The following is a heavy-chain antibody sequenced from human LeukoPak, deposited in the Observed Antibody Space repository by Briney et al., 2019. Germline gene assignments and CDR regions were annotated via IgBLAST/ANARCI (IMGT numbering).Heavy chain of an antibody. Sequence: ASVKVSCKASGYTFTDYYMHWVRQAPGQGLEWMGRINPNSGGTNYAQRFQGRVTMTRDTSISTAYMELSRLRSDDTAVYYCARDYPLAYCGGDCPLAFDYWGQGTLVTVSS. CDR3: ARDYPLAYCGGDCPLAFDY. J-gene: IGHJ4*02. CDR2: INPNSGGT. CDR1: GYTFTDYY. D-gene: IGHD2-21*01. V-gene: IGHV1-2*06.